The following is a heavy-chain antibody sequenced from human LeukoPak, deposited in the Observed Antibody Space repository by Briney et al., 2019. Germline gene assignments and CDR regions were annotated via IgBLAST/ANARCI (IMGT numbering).Heavy chain of an antibody. CDR1: GFTFTTYW. J-gene: IGHJ4*02. CDR3: ARDAEESFDY. V-gene: IGHV3-74*01. CDR2: INSDGSIT. Sequence: GGSLRLSCAASGFTFTTYWVHWVRQAPGKGLVWVSCINSDGSITNYADSVKGRFTISRDNAKNTLYLQMNSLRAEDTAVYYCARDAEESFDYWGQGTLVTVSP.